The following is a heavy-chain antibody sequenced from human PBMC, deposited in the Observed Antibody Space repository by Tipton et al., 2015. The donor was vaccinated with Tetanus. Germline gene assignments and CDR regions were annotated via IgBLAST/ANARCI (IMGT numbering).Heavy chain of an antibody. D-gene: IGHD3-10*01. CDR2: ISNSGST. Sequence: TLSLTCTVSGGSISSDGAYWSWIRQHPGEGLEWIGYISNSGSTYYNPSLKSRVTISVDTSQKQISLKVNSVTAADTAVYYCARDRGVRGGYYYSHGMDVWGQGTTVTASS. CDR3: ARDRGVRGGYYYSHGMDV. CDR1: GGSISSDGAY. J-gene: IGHJ6*02. V-gene: IGHV4-31*03.